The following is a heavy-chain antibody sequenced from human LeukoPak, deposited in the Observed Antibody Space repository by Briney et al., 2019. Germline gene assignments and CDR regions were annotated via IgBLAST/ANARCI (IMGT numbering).Heavy chain of an antibody. D-gene: IGHD6-13*01. CDR3: ARGRAENYYYYMDV. V-gene: IGHV4-59*01. CDR2: IYYSGST. CDR1: GGSISSYY. J-gene: IGHJ6*03. Sequence: SETLSLTCTASGGSISSYYWSWIRQPPGKGLEWIGYIYYSGSTNYNPSLKSRVTISVDTSKNQFSLKLSSVTAADTAVYYCARGRAENYYYYMDVWGKGTTVTVSS.